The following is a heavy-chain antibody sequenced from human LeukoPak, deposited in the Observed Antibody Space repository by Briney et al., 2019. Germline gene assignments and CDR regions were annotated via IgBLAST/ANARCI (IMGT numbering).Heavy chain of an antibody. Sequence: GGSLRLSCAASGFTFSNYAMTWVRQAPGKGLEWVSAISGSGDNTYHADSVKGRFTISRDNSKTTLYLQMNSLRAEDTAVYYCAKDLYGSGSFYVYWGQGTLVTVSP. J-gene: IGHJ4*02. CDR1: GFTFSNYA. D-gene: IGHD3-10*01. V-gene: IGHV3-23*01. CDR2: ISGSGDNT. CDR3: AKDLYGSGSFYVY.